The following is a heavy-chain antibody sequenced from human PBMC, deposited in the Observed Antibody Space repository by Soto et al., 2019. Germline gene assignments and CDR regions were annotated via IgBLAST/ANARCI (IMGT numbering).Heavy chain of an antibody. CDR2: IIPTLDIV. CDR1: GGTFNSHT. V-gene: IGHV1-69*08. D-gene: IGHD3-10*02. CDR3: ARDERGSTYVSDYGLDV. J-gene: IGHJ6*02. Sequence: QVQLVQSGAELKKPGSSVKVSCEASGGTFNSHTIIAWVRQAPGQGPEWMGRIIPTLDIVDYAQKFQDRVTSTADRPTTTAFMELRSLVSEDTAVYYCARDERGSTYVSDYGLDVWGQGTMVTVS.